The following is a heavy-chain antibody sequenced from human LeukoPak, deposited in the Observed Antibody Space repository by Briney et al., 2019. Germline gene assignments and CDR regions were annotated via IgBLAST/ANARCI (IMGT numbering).Heavy chain of an antibody. CDR1: GYTFTGYY. D-gene: IGHD5-24*01. V-gene: IGHV1-2*02. CDR3: ARRDRDGYTPLDY. Sequence: GASVKVSCKASGYTFTGYYMHWVRQAPGQELEWMGWINPNSGGTNSAQKFQGRVTMTRDTSISTAYMEPSRLRSDDTAVYYCARRDRDGYTPLDYWGQGTLVTVSS. CDR2: INPNSGGT. J-gene: IGHJ4*02.